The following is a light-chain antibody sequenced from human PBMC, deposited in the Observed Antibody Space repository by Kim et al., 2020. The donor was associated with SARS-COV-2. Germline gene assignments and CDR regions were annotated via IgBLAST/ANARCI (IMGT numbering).Light chain of an antibody. CDR2: DAS. CDR3: QQYHDWPPIT. Sequence: EAVMTQSPGTLSVSPGERATLSCRASQSVSIHLAWYQEMPGQSLRLLIYDASTRATGIPARFSGSGSGTEFALTISSLQPEDFATYYCQQYHDWPPITFGQGTRLGIK. V-gene: IGKV3D-15*01. CDR1: QSVSIH. J-gene: IGKJ5*01.